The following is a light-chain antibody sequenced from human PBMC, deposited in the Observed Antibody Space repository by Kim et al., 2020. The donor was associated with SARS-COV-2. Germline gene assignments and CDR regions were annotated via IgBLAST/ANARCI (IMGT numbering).Light chain of an antibody. CDR3: QQSYTTPIT. CDR1: QTIAKY. J-gene: IGKJ5*01. V-gene: IGKV1-39*01. CDR2: DAT. Sequence: DIEMTQSPSSLSAWVGDRVTISCRASQTIAKYVNWYQQRPGKAPKILLFDATTLHVGVPSRFSGSASGTDFTLTISGVRVEDFATYFCQQSYTTPITFGQGTRLETK.